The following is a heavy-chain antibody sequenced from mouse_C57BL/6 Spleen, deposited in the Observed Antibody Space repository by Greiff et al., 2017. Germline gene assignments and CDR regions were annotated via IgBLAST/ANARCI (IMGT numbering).Heavy chain of an antibody. Sequence: EVKLVESGGGLVKPGGSLKLSCAASGFTFSDYGMHWVRQAPEKGLEWVAYISSGCSNIYYADTVKGRFTISRDNAKNTLFLQMTSLRSEDTAMFYCASLGTEDVDYWGQGTTLTVSS. J-gene: IGHJ2*01. V-gene: IGHV5-17*01. CDR2: ISSGCSNI. D-gene: IGHD3-3*01. CDR3: ASLGTEDVDY. CDR1: GFTFSDYG.